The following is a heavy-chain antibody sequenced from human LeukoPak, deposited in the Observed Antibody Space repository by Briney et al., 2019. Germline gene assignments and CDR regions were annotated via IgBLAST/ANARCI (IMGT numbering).Heavy chain of an antibody. CDR1: GCTFTSYD. CDR3: ARVDSPDWFHTLTYYYGMDV. J-gene: IGHJ6*02. CDR2: MNPNSGNT. V-gene: IGHV1-8*01. Sequence: ASVKVSCKASGCTFTSYDINWVRQATGQGLEWMGWMNPNSGNTGYAQKFQGRVTMTRNTSISTAYMELSSLRSEDTAVYYCARVDSPDWFHTLTYYYGMDVWSQGTTVTVSS. D-gene: IGHD3-9*01.